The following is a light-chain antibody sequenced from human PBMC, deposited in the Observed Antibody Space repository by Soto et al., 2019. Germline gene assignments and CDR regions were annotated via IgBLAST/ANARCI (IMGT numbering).Light chain of an antibody. CDR3: QQYASWPLT. CDR1: QSVNSN. Sequence: EKVMSQSPATLSVSPGKRSTLSCGARQSVNSNLAWYQQESGQPPRLLVFGASTRATGVPARFSGSGSGTEFTLTISGLQSEDFAVYFCQQYASWPLTFGGGTKVDIK. J-gene: IGKJ4*01. CDR2: GAS. V-gene: IGKV3-15*01.